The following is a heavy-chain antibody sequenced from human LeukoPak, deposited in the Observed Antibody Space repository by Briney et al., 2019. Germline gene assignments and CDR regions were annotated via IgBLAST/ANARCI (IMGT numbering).Heavy chain of an antibody. CDR1: GYTFTGYY. D-gene: IGHD3-22*01. V-gene: IGHV1-2*02. J-gene: IGHJ4*02. CDR2: INPNSGGT. CDR3: ARSYDSSGYYSG. Sequence: ASVKVSCKASGYTFTGYYMHWVRQAPGQGLEWMGWINPNSGGTNYAQKFQGRVTMTRDTSTSTVYMELSSLRSEDTAVYYCARSYDSSGYYSGWGQGTLVTVSS.